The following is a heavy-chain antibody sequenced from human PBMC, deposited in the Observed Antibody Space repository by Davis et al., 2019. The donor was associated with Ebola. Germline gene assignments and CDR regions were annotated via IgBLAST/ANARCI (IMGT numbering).Heavy chain of an antibody. Sequence: GESLKISCAASGFTFSDYYMSWIRQAPGKGLEWVSYISSSSSYTNYADSVKGRFTISRDNAKNSLYLQMNSLRAEDTAVYYCARDQVEACSSTSCYTPEWGQGTLVTVSS. V-gene: IGHV3-11*06. CDR2: ISSSSSYT. J-gene: IGHJ4*02. CDR1: GFTFSDYY. CDR3: ARDQVEACSSTSCYTPE. D-gene: IGHD2-2*02.